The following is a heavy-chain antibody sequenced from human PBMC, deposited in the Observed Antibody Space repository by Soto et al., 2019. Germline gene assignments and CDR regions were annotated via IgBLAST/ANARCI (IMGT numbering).Heavy chain of an antibody. CDR2: IDPSDSYT. D-gene: IGHD5-12*01. CDR1: GYSFTIYW. Sequence: PGESLKISCKGSGYSFTIYWISWVRQMPGKGLEWMGRIDPSDSYTNYSPSFQGHVTISADKSISTAYLQWSSLKASDTAMYYCARRGVYSGYEVSYGMDVWGQGTTVTVSS. CDR3: ARRGVYSGYEVSYGMDV. V-gene: IGHV5-10-1*01. J-gene: IGHJ6*02.